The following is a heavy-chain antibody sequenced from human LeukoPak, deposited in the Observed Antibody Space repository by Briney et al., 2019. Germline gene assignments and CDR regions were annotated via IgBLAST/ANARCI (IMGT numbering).Heavy chain of an antibody. Sequence: ASVKVSCKASGYTFTSYGISWVRQAPGQGLEWMGWISAYNGNTNYAQKLQGRITMTTDTSTSTAYMDLRSLRSDDAAVYYCARDYYDSSGYLRDYWGQGTLVTVSS. CDR2: ISAYNGNT. J-gene: IGHJ4*02. CDR3: ARDYYDSSGYLRDY. V-gene: IGHV1-18*01. CDR1: GYTFTSYG. D-gene: IGHD3-22*01.